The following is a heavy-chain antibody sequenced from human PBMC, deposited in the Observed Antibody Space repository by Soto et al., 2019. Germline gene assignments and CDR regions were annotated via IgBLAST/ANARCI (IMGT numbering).Heavy chain of an antibody. CDR3: GEKIGGGGFDI. CDR2: ISYDGSNK. D-gene: IGHD3-16*01. Sequence: QVQLVESGGGVVQPGRSLRLSCAASGFTFSNYAMHWVRQAPGKGLEWVAVISYDGSNKYYADSVKGRFTISGDNSKKPWDRKRNTLGVENRAGFYWGEKIGGGGFDIWGQGTMVTVSS. CDR1: GFTFSNYA. V-gene: IGHV3-30-3*01. J-gene: IGHJ3*02.